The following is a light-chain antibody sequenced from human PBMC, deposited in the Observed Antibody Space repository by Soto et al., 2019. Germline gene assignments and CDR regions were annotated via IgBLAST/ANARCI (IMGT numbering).Light chain of an antibody. CDR1: SSIIGAGYD. V-gene: IGLV1-40*01. Sequence: QSVLTQPPSVSGAPGQRVTISCTGSSSIIGAGYDVHWYQQLPGTAPKLLIYGNSNRPSGVPDRFSGSKSGTSASLAITGLQAEDEADYYCQSYDSHLSGSLFGGGPKLTVL. CDR3: QSYDSHLSGSL. CDR2: GNS. J-gene: IGLJ2*01.